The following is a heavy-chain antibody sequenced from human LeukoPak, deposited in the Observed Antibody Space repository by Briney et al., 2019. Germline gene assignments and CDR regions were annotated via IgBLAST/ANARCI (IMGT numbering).Heavy chain of an antibody. CDR3: ARDDPEGGYDILTGFGYAFDI. Sequence: GGSLRLSCAASGFTFSSYTMSWVRQAPGRGPEWVSAVSGSGDSTYYADSVKGRFTISRDNSKNTLYLQMNSLRAEDTAVYYCARDDPEGGYDILTGFGYAFDIWGQGTMVTVSS. V-gene: IGHV3-23*01. CDR1: GFTFSSYT. J-gene: IGHJ3*02. CDR2: VSGSGDST. D-gene: IGHD3-9*01.